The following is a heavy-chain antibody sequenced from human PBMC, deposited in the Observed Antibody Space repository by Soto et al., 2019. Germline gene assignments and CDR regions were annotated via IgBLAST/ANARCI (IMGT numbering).Heavy chain of an antibody. D-gene: IGHD6-13*01. V-gene: IGHV3-30-3*01. CDR1: GFIFSSYA. Sequence: QVQLVESGGGVVQPGRSLRLSCATSGFIFSSYAMHWVRQAPGKGLEWVAVTSYDESNKYYADSLKGRFTISRDNFKNTVYLQMNSLRTEDTAVYYCARDFWLPGYGSSWHPAGWFDSWGQGTLVTVSS. CDR2: TSYDESNK. CDR3: ARDFWLPGYGSSWHPAGWFDS. J-gene: IGHJ5*01.